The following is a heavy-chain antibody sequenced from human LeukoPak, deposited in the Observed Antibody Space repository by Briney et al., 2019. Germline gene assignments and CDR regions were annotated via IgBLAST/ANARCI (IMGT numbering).Heavy chain of an antibody. CDR3: ASRWRYYYDSCGYSPLCY. CDR1: GGSISSYY. D-gene: IGHD3-22*01. V-gene: IGHV4-59*12. Sequence: SETLSLTCTVSGGSISSYYWGWIRQPPGNGLEWMGYIYYSGSTNYNPSLKSRVTISVDTSKNQFSLKLSSVTAADTAVYYCASRWRYYYDSCGYSPLCYWGQVTLVTVSS. CDR2: IYYSGST. J-gene: IGHJ4*02.